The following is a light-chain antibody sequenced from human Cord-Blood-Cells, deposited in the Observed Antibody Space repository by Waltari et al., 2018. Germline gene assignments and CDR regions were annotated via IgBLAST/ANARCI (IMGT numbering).Light chain of an antibody. CDR1: QSIRSY. CDR3: QQSYSTPWT. CDR2: AAS. J-gene: IGKJ1*01. Sequence: IQMPHSPSSLSASVGDRVTITCRASQSIRSYLNWYQQKPGKAPKLLIYAASSLQSGVPSRFSGSGSGTDFTLTISSLQPEDFATYYCQQSYSTPWTFGQGTKVEIK. V-gene: IGKV1-39*01.